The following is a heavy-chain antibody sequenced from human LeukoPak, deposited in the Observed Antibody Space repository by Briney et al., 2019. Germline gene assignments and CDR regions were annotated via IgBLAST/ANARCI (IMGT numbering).Heavy chain of an antibody. CDR2: IYYSGST. V-gene: IGHV4-31*03. J-gene: IGHJ4*02. Sequence: SETLSLTCTVSGGSISSGGYYWSWIRQHPGKGLEWIGYIYYSGSTYYNPSLKGRVTISVDTSKNQFSLKLSSVTAADTAVYYCASVIAAAVRFDYWGQGTLVTVSS. D-gene: IGHD6-13*01. CDR3: ASVIAAAVRFDY. CDR1: GGSISSGGYY.